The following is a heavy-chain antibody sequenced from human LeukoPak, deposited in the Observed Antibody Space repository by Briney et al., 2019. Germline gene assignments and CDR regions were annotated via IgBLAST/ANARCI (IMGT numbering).Heavy chain of an antibody. CDR2: INPNSGGT. Sequence: ASVKVSCKASGYTFTGYYMHWVRQAPGQGLEWMGWINPNSGGTNYAQKFQGRVTMTRDTSISTAYMELSRLRSDDTAVYYCARNLDCSGGSCYSFALQLSDYWGQGTLVTVSS. CDR1: GYTFTGYY. J-gene: IGHJ4*02. CDR3: ARNLDCSGGSCYSFALQLSDY. V-gene: IGHV1-2*02. D-gene: IGHD2-15*01.